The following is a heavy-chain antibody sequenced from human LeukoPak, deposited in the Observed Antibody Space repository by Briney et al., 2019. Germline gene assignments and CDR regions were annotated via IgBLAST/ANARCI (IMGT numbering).Heavy chain of an antibody. CDR1: GFTFSSYA. D-gene: IGHD3-22*01. Sequence: GGSLRLSCAASGFTFSSYAMGWVRQAPGKGLEWVSAISGSGGSTYYADSVKGRFTISRDNSKNTLYLQMNSLRAEDTAVYYCANGHYYDSSGYMWNWGQGTLVTVSS. V-gene: IGHV3-23*01. J-gene: IGHJ4*02. CDR2: ISGSGGST. CDR3: ANGHYYDSSGYMWN.